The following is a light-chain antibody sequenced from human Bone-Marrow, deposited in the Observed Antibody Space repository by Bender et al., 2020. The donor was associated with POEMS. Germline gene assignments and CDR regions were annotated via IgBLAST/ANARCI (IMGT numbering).Light chain of an antibody. CDR3: QALDTSTYVV. J-gene: IGLJ2*01. V-gene: IGLV3-1*01. CDR1: KLGDKY. Sequence: SYELTQPPSVSVSPGQTATITCSGDKLGDKYVFWYQQKTGQSPVLVIYQDSKRPSGIPDRFSGSNSGNTATLTISGTQAVDEADYYCQALDTSTYVVFGGGTKLTVL. CDR2: QDS.